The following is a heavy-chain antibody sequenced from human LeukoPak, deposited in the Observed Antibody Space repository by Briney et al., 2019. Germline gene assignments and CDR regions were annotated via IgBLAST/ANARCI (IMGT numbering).Heavy chain of an antibody. CDR2: IYYSGST. D-gene: IGHD6-13*01. V-gene: IGHV4-39*07. CDR1: GGSIDTSSYY. J-gene: IGHJ4*02. CDR3: ARVAEQQLYDDY. Sequence: PSETLSLTCTVSGGSIDTSSYYWGWIRQPPGKGLEWIGSIYYSGSTYYIPSLKSRVTISVDTSKNQFSLKLSSVTAADTAVYYCARVAEQQLYDDYWGQGTLVTVSS.